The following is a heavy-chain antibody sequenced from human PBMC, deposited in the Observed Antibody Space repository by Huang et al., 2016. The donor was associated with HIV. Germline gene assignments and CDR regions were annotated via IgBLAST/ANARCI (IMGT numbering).Heavy chain of an antibody. D-gene: IGHD5-18*01. J-gene: IGHJ5*02. CDR2: INPIFGTA. CDR1: GGTFSSYA. V-gene: IGHV1-69*13. Sequence: QVLLVQSGAEVRKPGSSVQVSCTAFGGTFSSYAIGWVCQAPGQGLEWMGGINPIFGTANYTQKCQGRVTITVDESTNTGYMELTSLTSEDTAVYYCARTAYSYGFRQGYNWFDPWGQGTPVTVSS. CDR3: ARTAYSYGFRQGYNWFDP.